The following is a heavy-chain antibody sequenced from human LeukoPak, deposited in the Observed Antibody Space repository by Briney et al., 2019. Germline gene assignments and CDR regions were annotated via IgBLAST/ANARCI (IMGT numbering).Heavy chain of an antibody. CDR3: ARSFIGYCSGGSCYWFDP. CDR2: IYPGDSDT. J-gene: IGHJ5*02. Sequence: GESLKISCKGSGYSFTSYWIGWARHMPGKGLEWMGIIYPGDSDTRYSPSFQGQVTISADKSISTAYLQWSSLKASDTAMYYCARSFIGYCSGGSCYWFDPWGQGTLVTVSS. V-gene: IGHV5-51*01. CDR1: GYSFTSYW. D-gene: IGHD2-15*01.